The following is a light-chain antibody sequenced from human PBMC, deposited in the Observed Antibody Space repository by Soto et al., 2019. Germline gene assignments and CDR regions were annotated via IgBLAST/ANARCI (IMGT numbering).Light chain of an antibody. CDR2: EVS. CDR3: NSYTDSGTRV. CDR1: SSDVGGSNY. J-gene: IGLJ3*02. Sequence: QSALTQPASVSGSPGQSITISCTGTSSDVGGSNYVSWYQQHPGKAPKLMIYEVSNRPSGVSDRFSGSKSGNTASLTISGLQAEDEADYYCNSYTDSGTRVFGGGTKVTVL. V-gene: IGLV2-14*01.